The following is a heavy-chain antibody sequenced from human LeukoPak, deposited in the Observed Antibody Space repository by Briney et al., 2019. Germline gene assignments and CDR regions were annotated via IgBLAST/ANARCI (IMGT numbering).Heavy chain of an antibody. Sequence: GLSLRLSYEFSGFPLKRHWMIGVRQPPGKGREEVANINQDGSEKHYMGAVKGRFTNSRQNAKNSLSMQMTSPRADDTAVYYCARVRAYDDYGAYFDYWGKGRLVTVYS. D-gene: IGHD4-17*01. CDR3: ARVRAYDDYGAYFDY. J-gene: IGHJ4*02. CDR1: GFPLKRHW. CDR2: INQDGSEK. V-gene: IGHV3-7*05.